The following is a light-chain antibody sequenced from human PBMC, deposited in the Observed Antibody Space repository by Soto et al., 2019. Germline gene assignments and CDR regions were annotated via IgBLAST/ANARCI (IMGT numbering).Light chain of an antibody. J-gene: IGLJ3*02. V-gene: IGLV2-14*01. CDR3: SSYTSSSTRV. CDR1: SSDVGGYNY. Sequence: QSALTQPASVSGSPGQSITISCTGTSSDVGGYNYVSWYQQHPGKAPKLMIYEVSNRPSGVSNRFSGSKSGNTASLTISGXQXXXXXXXXCSSYTSSSTRVFGGGTKLTVL. CDR2: EVS.